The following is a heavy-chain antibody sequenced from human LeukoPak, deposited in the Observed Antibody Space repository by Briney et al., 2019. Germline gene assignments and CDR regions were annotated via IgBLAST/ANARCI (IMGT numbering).Heavy chain of an antibody. CDR2: IYYSGST. J-gene: IGHJ6*02. CDR1: GGSFSSYY. CDR3: ARSPPLYYYYGMDV. Sequence: NPSETLSLTCAVYGGSFSSYYWSWIRQPPGKGLEWIGYIYYSGSTNYNPSLKSPVTISVDTSKNQFSLKLSSVTAADTAVYYCARSPPLYYYYGMDVWGQGTTVTVSS. V-gene: IGHV4-59*08.